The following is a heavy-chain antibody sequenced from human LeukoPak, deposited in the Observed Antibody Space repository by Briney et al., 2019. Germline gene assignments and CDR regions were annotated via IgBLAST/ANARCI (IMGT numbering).Heavy chain of an antibody. D-gene: IGHD2-2*01. CDR2: IRTKANSYAT. J-gene: IGHJ6*02. Sequence: SGGSLRLSCAASGFTFSGSVMNWVRQASGKGLEWVSRIRTKANSYATLYAASVKGRFTISRDDSKNTAYLQMNSLKTEDTAVYYCSGPCPSCYYGMDVWGQGTTVTVSS. CDR1: GFTFSGSV. CDR3: SGPCPSCYYGMDV. V-gene: IGHV3-73*01.